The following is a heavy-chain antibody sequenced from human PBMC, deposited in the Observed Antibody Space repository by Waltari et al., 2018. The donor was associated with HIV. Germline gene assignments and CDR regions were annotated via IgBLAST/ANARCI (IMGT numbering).Heavy chain of an antibody. D-gene: IGHD6-6*01. CDR3: ARHRLGRSWFDP. V-gene: IGHV5-51*01. Sequence: EVQLEQSGAEVKKPGESLKISCKASGFTFTNYWIAWVRQTPGKALEWVGSRYPDDADTRHSPTFEGHATISADKSTTTAYLQWTNLRASASGIYYCARHRLGRSWFDPWGQGTRVTVAS. J-gene: IGHJ5*02. CDR2: RYPDDADT. CDR1: GFTFTNYW.